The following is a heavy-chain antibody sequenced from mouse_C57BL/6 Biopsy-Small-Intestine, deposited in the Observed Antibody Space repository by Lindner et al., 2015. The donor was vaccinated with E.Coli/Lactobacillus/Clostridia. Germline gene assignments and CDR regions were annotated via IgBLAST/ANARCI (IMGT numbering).Heavy chain of an antibody. D-gene: IGHD2-4*01. J-gene: IGHJ3*01. CDR3: ARGYYDILTGNYKAEYFQV. CDR1: GGTFRTDA. CDR2: FIHVLRTA. V-gene: IGHV1-74*01. Sequence: SVKVSCKASGGTFRTDAINWVRQAPGQGLEWLGGFIHVLRTADYAQKFQGRVTITVDKSTNTTYMELSSLRSEDTALYYCARGYYDILTGNYKAEYFQVWGQGTLVTVS.